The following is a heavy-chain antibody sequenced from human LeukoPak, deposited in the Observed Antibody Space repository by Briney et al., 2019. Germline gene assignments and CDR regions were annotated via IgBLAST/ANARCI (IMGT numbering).Heavy chain of an antibody. CDR3: ARDREQWLVRGWFDP. Sequence: PGGSLRLSCAASGFTFSSYAMSWVRQAPGKGLEWVSAISGDSGSTYYTDSVKGRFTISRDNSKNTLYLQMNSLRAEDTAVYFCARDREQWLVRGWFDPWGQGTLVTVSS. D-gene: IGHD6-19*01. J-gene: IGHJ5*02. CDR2: ISGDSGST. CDR1: GFTFSSYA. V-gene: IGHV3-23*01.